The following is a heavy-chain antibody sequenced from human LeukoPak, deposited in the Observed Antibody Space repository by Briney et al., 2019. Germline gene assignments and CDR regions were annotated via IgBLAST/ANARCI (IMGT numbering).Heavy chain of an antibody. V-gene: IGHV3-23*01. CDR3: ARGTRYYYGSGSYADY. D-gene: IGHD3-10*01. CDR2: ISGSGGST. Sequence: PGGSLRLSCAASGFTFSSYAMSWVRQAPGKGLEWVSAISGSGGSTYYADSVKGRFTISRDNSKNTLYLQMNSLRAEDTAVYYCARGTRYYYGSGSYADYWGQGTLVTVSS. CDR1: GFTFSSYA. J-gene: IGHJ4*02.